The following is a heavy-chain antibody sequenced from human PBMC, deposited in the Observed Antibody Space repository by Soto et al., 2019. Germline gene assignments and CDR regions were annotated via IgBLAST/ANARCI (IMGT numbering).Heavy chain of an antibody. V-gene: IGHV3-33*01. Sequence: PGGSLRLSCAASGFTFSSYGMHWVRQAPCKGLEWVAVIWYDGSNKYNADSVKGRFTISRDNSKNTLYLQMNSLRAEDTAVYYCAREFWSGPFDYWGQGTLVTVSS. CDR3: AREFWSGPFDY. CDR1: GFTFSSYG. J-gene: IGHJ4*02. CDR2: IWYDGSNK. D-gene: IGHD3-3*01.